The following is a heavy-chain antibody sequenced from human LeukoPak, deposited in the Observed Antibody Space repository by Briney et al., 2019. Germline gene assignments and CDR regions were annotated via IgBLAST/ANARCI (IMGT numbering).Heavy chain of an antibody. D-gene: IGHD2-21*01. CDR1: GYTFTTYD. CDR3: ARGPLGKCGGGPCHFRYIDNWYDP. J-gene: IGHJ5*02. CDR2: MNHKSGDE. Sequence: ASVKVSCQASGYTFTTYDINWVRQAAGKGLEWMGWMNHKSGDEGYADTFKGRVAITRDTAITAAYLELSALTTADTAVYYCARGPLGKCGGGPCHFRYIDNWYDPWGQGTLVTVSS. V-gene: IGHV1-8*03.